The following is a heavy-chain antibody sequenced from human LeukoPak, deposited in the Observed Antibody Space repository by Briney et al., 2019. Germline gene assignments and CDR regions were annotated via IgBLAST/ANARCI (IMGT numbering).Heavy chain of an antibody. D-gene: IGHD4-17*01. CDR1: GFTFSNAW. Sequence: GGSLRLSCAASGFTFSNAWMSWVRQAPGKGLEWVSSIRGSGAGTSYAASVEGRFTMSRDNSKNTLYLQMNSLRAEDTAIYYCGRDPNGDYVGAFDFWGQGTLVTVSS. CDR2: IRGSGAGT. V-gene: IGHV3-23*01. CDR3: GRDPNGDYVGAFDF. J-gene: IGHJ3*01.